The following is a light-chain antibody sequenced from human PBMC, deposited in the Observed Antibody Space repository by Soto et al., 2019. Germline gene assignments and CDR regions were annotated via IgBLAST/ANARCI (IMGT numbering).Light chain of an antibody. CDR1: QSVSRY. Sequence: EIVMTQSPATLSVSPGERATLSCRASQSVSRYLAWFQQKPGQAPRLLIYDSSDRATGIPARFSGSGSGADFTLTISSLQSEDFAIYYCQQYNKWPPWTFGQGTKVDI. CDR2: DSS. CDR3: QQYNKWPPWT. V-gene: IGKV3D-15*01. J-gene: IGKJ1*01.